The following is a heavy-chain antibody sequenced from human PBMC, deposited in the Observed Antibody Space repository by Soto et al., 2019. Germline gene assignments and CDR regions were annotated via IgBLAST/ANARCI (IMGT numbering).Heavy chain of an antibody. Sequence: QVQLQESGPGLVKPSQTLSLTCIVSGGSISSGDYYWSWIRQPPGKGLEWIGYIYYSGSTYYNPSLRSRVTLSVDTFKNQFTLKLTSVSDADTAVYYCARDEQGLGRFDYWGQGTLVTVSS. CDR1: GGSISSGDYY. D-gene: IGHD1-26*01. CDR3: ARDEQGLGRFDY. V-gene: IGHV4-30-4*01. CDR2: IYYSGST. J-gene: IGHJ4*02.